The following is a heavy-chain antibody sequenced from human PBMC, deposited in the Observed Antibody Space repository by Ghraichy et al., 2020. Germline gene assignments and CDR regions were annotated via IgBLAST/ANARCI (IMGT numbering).Heavy chain of an antibody. CDR1: NDSISSSSYY. V-gene: IGHV4-39*01. D-gene: IGHD4-23*01. CDR3: ARHSDYGGNEDAYFDS. J-gene: IGHJ4*01. Sequence: SETLSLTCIVSNDSISSSSYYWGWIRQPPGKGLEWIGSIYYSGSSYYNSSLKSRITMSVDTSKNEVSLKLSSVTAADTAMYYCARHSDYGGNEDAYFDSWVRGSLVIVSS. CDR2: IYYSGSS.